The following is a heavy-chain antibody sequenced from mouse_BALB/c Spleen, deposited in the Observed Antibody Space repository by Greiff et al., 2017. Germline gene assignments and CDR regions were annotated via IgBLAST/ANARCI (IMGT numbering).Heavy chain of an antibody. V-gene: IGHV1S81*02. J-gene: IGHJ1*01. CDR1: GYTFTSYY. D-gene: IGHD3-3*01. CDR3: TRRGDDYWDFDV. CDR2: INPSNGGT. Sequence: QVQLQQPGAELVKPGASVKLSCKASGYTFTSYYMYWVKQRPGQGLEWIGGINPSNGGTNFNEKFKSKATLTVDKSSSTAYMQLSSLTSEDSAVYYCTRRGDDYWDFDVWGAGTTVTVSS.